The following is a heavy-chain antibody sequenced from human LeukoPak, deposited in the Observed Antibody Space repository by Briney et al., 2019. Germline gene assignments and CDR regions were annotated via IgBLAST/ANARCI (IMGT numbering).Heavy chain of an antibody. CDR2: IFPGDSDT. CDR1: GYTFTNYW. V-gene: IGHV5-51*01. D-gene: IGHD3-22*01. Sequence: GESLKISCRGSGYTFTNYWVGWVRQMPGKGLEWMGIIFPGDSDTRYSPSFQGQVTISADKSISTAYLQWSSLKASDTAMYYCARQFRDSSGYYSYYFDYWGQGTLVTVSS. J-gene: IGHJ4*02. CDR3: ARQFRDSSGYYSYYFDY.